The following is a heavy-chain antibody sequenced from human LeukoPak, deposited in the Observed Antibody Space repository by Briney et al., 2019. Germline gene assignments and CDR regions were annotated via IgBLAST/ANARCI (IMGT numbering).Heavy chain of an antibody. CDR1: GGSISSYY. CDR2: IYYSGST. Sequence: SETLSLTCTVSGGSISSYYWSWIRQPPGKGLEWIGYIYYSGSTNYNPSLKSRVTISVDTSKNQFSLKLSSVTAADTAVYYCARGGSSSWYDWFDPWGQGTLVTVSS. CDR3: ARGGSSSWYDWFDP. J-gene: IGHJ5*02. D-gene: IGHD6-13*01. V-gene: IGHV4-59*01.